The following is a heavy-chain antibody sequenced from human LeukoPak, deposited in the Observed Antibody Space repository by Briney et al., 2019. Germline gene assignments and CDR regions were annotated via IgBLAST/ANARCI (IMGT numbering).Heavy chain of an antibody. CDR1: GDSVSSNSGT. Sequence: SQTLSLTCAISGDSVSSNSGTWNWIRQSPSRGLEWLGKTYYRSKWYDDYAVSLKGRITISPDTSKNQFSLHLKSVTLEDTAVYFCARAEDVEVGQQWFDFWGQGTLVTVSS. J-gene: IGHJ5*01. CDR3: ARAEDVEVGQQWFDF. D-gene: IGHD1-26*01. V-gene: IGHV6-1*01. CDR2: TYYRSKWYD.